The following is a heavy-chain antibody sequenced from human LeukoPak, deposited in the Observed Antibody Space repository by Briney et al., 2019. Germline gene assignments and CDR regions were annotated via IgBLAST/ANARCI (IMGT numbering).Heavy chain of an antibody. Sequence: WGSLTLPCAASGVTFSSYSMSWIRQAPGKGLEWVAAISGSGGSTYYADSVKGRFTISRDNSKNTLYLQMNSLRAEDTAVYYCAKRRPGWDYDSSGYYFDYWGQGTLVTVSS. CDR1: GVTFSSYS. CDR2: ISGSGGST. V-gene: IGHV3-23*01. D-gene: IGHD3-22*01. CDR3: AKRRPGWDYDSSGYYFDY. J-gene: IGHJ4*02.